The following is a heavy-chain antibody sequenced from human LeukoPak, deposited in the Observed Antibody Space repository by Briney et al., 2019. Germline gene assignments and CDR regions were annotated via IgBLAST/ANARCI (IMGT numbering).Heavy chain of an antibody. CDR3: ATDFRSTVPDMSLYYYYYGMDV. J-gene: IGHJ6*02. D-gene: IGHD4-11*01. CDR2: FDPEDGET. Sequence: DSVKVSCKVSGYTLTELSMHWVRQAPGKGPEWMGGFDPEDGETIYAQKFQGRVTMTEDTSTDTAYMELSSLSSEDTAVYYCATDFRSTVPDMSLYYYYYGMDVWGQGTTVTVSS. V-gene: IGHV1-24*01. CDR1: GYTLTELS.